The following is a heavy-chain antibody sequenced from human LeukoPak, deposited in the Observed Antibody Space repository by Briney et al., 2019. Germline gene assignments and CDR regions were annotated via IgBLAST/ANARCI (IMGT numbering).Heavy chain of an antibody. CDR1: GGSFSGYC. V-gene: IGHV4-34*01. J-gene: IGHJ6*02. Sequence: SETLSLTCAVYGGSFSGYCWSWIRQPPGKGLEWIGEINHSGSTNYNPSLKSRVTISVDTSKNQFSLKLSSVTAADTAVYYCARLGVNYYYYGMDVWGQGTTVTVSS. CDR2: INHSGST. CDR3: ARLGVNYYYYGMDV. D-gene: IGHD3-16*01.